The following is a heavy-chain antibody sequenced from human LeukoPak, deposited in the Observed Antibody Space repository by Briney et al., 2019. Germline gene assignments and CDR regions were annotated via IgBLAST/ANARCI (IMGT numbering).Heavy chain of an antibody. D-gene: IGHD3-10*01. CDR1: GGSISSYY. J-gene: IGHJ6*02. CDR3: ARFGNYYYGMDV. CDR2: IYYSGST. V-gene: IGHV4-59*01. Sequence: SETLSLTCTVSGGSISSYYWSWIRQPPGKGLEWIGYIYYSGSTNYNPSLKSRVTISVDTSKNQFSLKLSSVTAADTAVYYCARFGNYYYGMDVWDQGTTVTVSS.